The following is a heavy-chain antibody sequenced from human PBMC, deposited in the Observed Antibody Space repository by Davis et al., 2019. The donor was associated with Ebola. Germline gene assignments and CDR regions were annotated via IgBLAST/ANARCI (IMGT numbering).Heavy chain of an antibody. V-gene: IGHV1-8*01. CDR1: GYTFTSYD. Sequence: AASVKVSCKASGYTFTSYDINWVRQATGQGLEWMARMIPNSGDTVYAQKFQGRVTVTRNTSITTAYMELSSLRPDDTAVYYCARGKWFDPWGQGTLVSVTS. CDR2: MIPNSGDT. J-gene: IGHJ5*02. CDR3: ARGKWFDP.